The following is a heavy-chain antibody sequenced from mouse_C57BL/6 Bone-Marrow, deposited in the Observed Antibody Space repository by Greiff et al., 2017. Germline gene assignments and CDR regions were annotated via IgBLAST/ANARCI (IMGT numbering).Heavy chain of an antibody. Sequence: QVQLQQPGAELVMPGASVKLSCKASGYTFTSYWMHWVKQRPGQGLEWIGEIDPSDSYTNYNQKFKGKSTLTVDKSSSTAYMQLISLTSEDSAVYYGAREGDFITTVVVPFDYWGQGTTLTVSS. J-gene: IGHJ2*01. CDR2: IDPSDSYT. CDR1: GYTFTSYW. CDR3: AREGDFITTVVVPFDY. D-gene: IGHD1-1*01. V-gene: IGHV1-69*01.